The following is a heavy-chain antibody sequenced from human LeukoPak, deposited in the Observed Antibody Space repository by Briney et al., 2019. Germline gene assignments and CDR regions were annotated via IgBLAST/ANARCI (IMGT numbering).Heavy chain of an antibody. D-gene: IGHD3-16*02. V-gene: IGHV4-59*11. CDR3: ARGSMITFGGVIVPFDY. CDR2: IYYSGST. Sequence: KPSETLSLTCTVSGGSISSHYWSWIRQPPGKGLELIGYIYYSGSTNYNPSLKSRVTISVDTSKNQFSLKLSSVTAADTAVYYCARGSMITFGGVIVPFDYWGQGTLVTVSS. J-gene: IGHJ4*02. CDR1: GGSISSHY.